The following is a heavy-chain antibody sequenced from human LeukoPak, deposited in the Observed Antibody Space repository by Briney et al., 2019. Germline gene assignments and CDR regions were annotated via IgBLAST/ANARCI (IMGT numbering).Heavy chain of an antibody. Sequence: ASVKVSCKASGYTFTSYYMHWVRQATGQGLEWMGIINPSDGSTSYGQKFQGRVTMTRETSTSTVYMELTSLRSEDTAVYYCAGGYCSSTSCYTASPRFDYWGQGTLVTVSS. CDR2: INPSDGST. CDR1: GYTFTSYY. J-gene: IGHJ4*02. D-gene: IGHD2-2*02. CDR3: AGGYCSSTSCYTASPRFDY. V-gene: IGHV1-46*01.